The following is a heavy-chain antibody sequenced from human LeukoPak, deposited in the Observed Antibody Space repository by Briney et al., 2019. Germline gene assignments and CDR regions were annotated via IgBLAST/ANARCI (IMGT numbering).Heavy chain of an antibody. CDR3: ARDLPEYYDILTGRSPPDY. J-gene: IGHJ4*02. CDR2: ISAYNGNT. D-gene: IGHD3-9*01. Sequence: ASVKVSCKASGYTFTSYGISWVRQAPGQGLEWMGWISAYNGNTNYAQKLQGRVTMTTDTSTSTAYMELRSLRSDDTAVYYCARDLPEYYDILTGRSPPDYWGQGTLVTVSS. V-gene: IGHV1-18*01. CDR1: GYTFTSYG.